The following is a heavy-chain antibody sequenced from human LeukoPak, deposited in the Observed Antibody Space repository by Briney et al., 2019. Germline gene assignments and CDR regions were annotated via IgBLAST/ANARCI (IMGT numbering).Heavy chain of an antibody. CDR3: ARDQSGSYYSGFDY. CDR1: GGTFSSYA. D-gene: IGHD1-26*01. CDR2: IIPILGIA. V-gene: IGHV1-69*04. J-gene: IGHJ4*02. Sequence: SVKVSSKASGGTFSSYAISWVRQAPGQGLEWMGRIIPILGIANYAQKFQGRVTITADKSTSTAYMELSSLRSEDTAVYYCARDQSGSYYSGFDYWGQGTLVTVSS.